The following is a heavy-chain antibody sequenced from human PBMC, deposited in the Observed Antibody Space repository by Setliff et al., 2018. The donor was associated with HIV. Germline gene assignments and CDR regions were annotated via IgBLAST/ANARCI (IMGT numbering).Heavy chain of an antibody. J-gene: IGHJ4*02. Sequence: ASVKVSCKASGGTSSNYGISWVRQAPGQGLEWMGWISTYNGNTNYAQKFQGRVTLTTDTSTNTAYMELRGLKSDDTAMYYCARDSEAGVWGQGTLVTVSS. CDR1: GGTSSNYG. D-gene: IGHD3-10*01. CDR2: ISTYNGNT. CDR3: ARDSEAGV. V-gene: IGHV1-18*01.